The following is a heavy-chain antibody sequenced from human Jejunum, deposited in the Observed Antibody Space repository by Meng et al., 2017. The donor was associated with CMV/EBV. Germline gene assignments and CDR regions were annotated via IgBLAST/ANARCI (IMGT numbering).Heavy chain of an antibody. CDR1: GGPISRTGTC. D-gene: IGHD4-23*01. V-gene: IGHV4-39*01. J-gene: IGHJ4*02. Sequence: QVQLQESGPGLVKPSQTLPLTCTVSGGPISRTGTCGGWIRQPPRKGLEWIGSQCHADDTYYNPSLMGRVTISVDTSKNQVSLKLTSVTAADTSIYYCVRHTFSGNPGGIDSWGQGILVTVSS. CDR2: QCHADDT. CDR3: VRHTFSGNPGGIDS.